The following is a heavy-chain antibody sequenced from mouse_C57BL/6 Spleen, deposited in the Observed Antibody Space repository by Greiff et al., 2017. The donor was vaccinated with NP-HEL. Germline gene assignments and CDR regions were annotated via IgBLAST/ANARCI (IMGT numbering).Heavy chain of an antibody. Sequence: DVKLVESGGDLVKPGGSLKLSCAASGFTFSSYGMSWVRQTPDKRLEWVATISSGGSYTYYPDSVKGRFTISRDNAKNTLYLQMSSLKSEDTALYYCARQTYYGGLNYAMDYWGQGTSVTVSS. CDR1: GFTFSSYG. V-gene: IGHV5-6*02. D-gene: IGHD2-10*01. J-gene: IGHJ4*01. CDR3: ARQTYYGGLNYAMDY. CDR2: ISSGGSYT.